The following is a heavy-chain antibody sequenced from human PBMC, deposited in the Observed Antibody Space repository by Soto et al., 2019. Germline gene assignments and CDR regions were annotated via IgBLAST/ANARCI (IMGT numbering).Heavy chain of an antibody. J-gene: IGHJ4*02. CDR3: AKSPTVTFYFDY. D-gene: IGHD4-17*01. CDR2: ISYDGSNK. Sequence: QVQLVESGGGVVQPGRSLRLSCAASGFTFSSYGMHWVRQAPGKGLEWVAVISYDGSNKYYADSVKGRFTISRDNSKNTLYLQMNSLRAEVTAVYYCAKSPTVTFYFDYWGQGTLVTVSS. V-gene: IGHV3-30*18. CDR1: GFTFSSYG.